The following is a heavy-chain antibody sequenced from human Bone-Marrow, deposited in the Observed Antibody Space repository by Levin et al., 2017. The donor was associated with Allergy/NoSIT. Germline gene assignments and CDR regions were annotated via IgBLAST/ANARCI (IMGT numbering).Heavy chain of an antibody. CDR1: THSFTSYW. V-gene: IGHV5-51*01. CDR3: ARVIAAAGTLNYGMDV. CDR2: IYPGDSDT. D-gene: IGHD6-13*01. J-gene: IGHJ6*02. Sequence: GESLKISCKGSTHSFTSYWIGWVRQMPGKGLEWMGIIYPGDSDTRYSPSFQGQVTISAEKSIITAYLQWSSLKASDPAMYYGARVIAAAGTLNYGMDVWGQGTTVTVAS.